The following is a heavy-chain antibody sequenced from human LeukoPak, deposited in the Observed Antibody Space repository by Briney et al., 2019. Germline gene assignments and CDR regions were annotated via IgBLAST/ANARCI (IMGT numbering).Heavy chain of an antibody. CDR3: ATNGPAYSYGPWDDAFDI. CDR2: IYYSGST. CDR1: GGSISSYY. J-gene: IGHJ3*02. V-gene: IGHV4-59*12. D-gene: IGHD5-18*01. Sequence: SETLSLTCTVSGGSISSYYWSWIRQPPGKGLEWIGYIYYSGSTNYNPSLKSRVTISVDTSKNQFSLKLSSVTAADTAVYYCATNGPAYSYGPWDDAFDIWGQGTMVTVSS.